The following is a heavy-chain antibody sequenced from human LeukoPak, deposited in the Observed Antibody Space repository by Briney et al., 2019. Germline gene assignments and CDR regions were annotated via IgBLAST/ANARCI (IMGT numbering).Heavy chain of an antibody. J-gene: IGHJ4*02. CDR1: GFTFSTYG. D-gene: IGHD4-17*01. V-gene: IGHV3-33*01. CDR2: IWYDRTNK. Sequence: GGSLRLSCAASGFTFSTYGMPWVRQAPGKGLEWVAVIWYDRTNKYYADSVKGRFTIPRDNSKNTLYLQMSSLRAEDTAVYYCARDRLTTVTTFHFDYWGQGTLVTVSS. CDR3: ARDRLTTVTTFHFDY.